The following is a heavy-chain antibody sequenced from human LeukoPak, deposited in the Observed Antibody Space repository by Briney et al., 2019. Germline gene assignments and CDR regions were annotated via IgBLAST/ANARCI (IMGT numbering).Heavy chain of an antibody. CDR3: ARDRVGYWYFDL. CDR2: IYTSGST. J-gene: IGHJ2*01. Sequence: SETLSLTCTVSSRSISSGSYYWSWIRQPAGKGLEWIGRIYTSGSTNYNPSLKSRVTISVDTSKNQFSLKLSSVTAADTAVYYCARDRVGYWYFDLWGRGTLVTVSS. CDR1: SRSISSGSYY. V-gene: IGHV4-61*02. D-gene: IGHD1-26*01.